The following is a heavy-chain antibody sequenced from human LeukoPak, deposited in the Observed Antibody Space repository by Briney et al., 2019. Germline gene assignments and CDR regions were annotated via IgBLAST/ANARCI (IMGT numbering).Heavy chain of an antibody. J-gene: IGHJ1*01. CDR1: GYSFTSYW. D-gene: IGHD2-2*02. CDR3: ARGYCSSTSCYIGYFQH. Sequence: GESLKISCKGSGYSFTSYWIGWVRQMPGKGLEWTGIIYPGDSDTRYSPSFQGQVTISADKSISTAYLQWSSLKASDTAMYYCARGYCSSTSCYIGYFQHWGQGTLVTVSS. V-gene: IGHV5-51*01. CDR2: IYPGDSDT.